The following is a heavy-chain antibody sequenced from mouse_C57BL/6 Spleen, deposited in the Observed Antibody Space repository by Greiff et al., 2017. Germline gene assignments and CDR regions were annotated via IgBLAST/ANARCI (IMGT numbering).Heavy chain of an antibody. D-gene: IGHD2-3*01. CDR1: GYTFTSYW. V-gene: IGHV1-61*01. Sequence: QVQLQQPGAELVRPGSSVKLSCKASGYTFTSYWMDWVKQRPGQGLEWIGNIYPSDSETHYNQKFKDKATLTVDKSSSTAYMQLSSLTSEDSAVYYCARPLYDGYPFAYWGQGTLVTVAA. J-gene: IGHJ3*01. CDR3: ARPLYDGYPFAY. CDR2: IYPSDSET.